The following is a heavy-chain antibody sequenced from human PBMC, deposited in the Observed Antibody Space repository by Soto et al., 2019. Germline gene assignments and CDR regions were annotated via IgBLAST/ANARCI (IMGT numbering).Heavy chain of an antibody. Sequence: EVQLVESGGGLVQPGGSLRLSCAASGFTFSYYGMSWVRQAPGKGLEWVANIKKDGSEKYYVDSVKGRFTISRDNAKNSMYLQMSSLRDGDTAVYFCVRGRTGMDVWGQGTTVTASS. J-gene: IGHJ6*02. V-gene: IGHV3-7*05. CDR2: IKKDGSEK. CDR1: GFTFSYYG. CDR3: VRGRTGMDV.